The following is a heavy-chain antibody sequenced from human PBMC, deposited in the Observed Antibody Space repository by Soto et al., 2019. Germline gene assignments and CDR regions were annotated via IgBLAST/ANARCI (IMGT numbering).Heavy chain of an antibody. V-gene: IGHV3-23*01. J-gene: IGHJ6*03. Sequence: EVQLLESGGGLVQPGGSLRLSCAASGFTFSTYAMSWVRQAPGKGLEWVSTITTSGGNTYYADSVQGRFTNSRDNSKNTLYLQMNSRRAEDTAVYYCAGRYCTNGVCYTNHYYYIDVWGKGTTVTVSS. CDR3: AGRYCTNGVCYTNHYYYIDV. CDR1: GFTFSTYA. CDR2: ITTSGGNT. D-gene: IGHD2-8*01.